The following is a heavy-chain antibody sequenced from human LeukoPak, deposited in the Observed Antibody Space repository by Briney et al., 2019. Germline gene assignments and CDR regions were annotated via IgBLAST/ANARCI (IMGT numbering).Heavy chain of an antibody. CDR2: IYTSGST. D-gene: IGHD6-13*01. V-gene: IGHV4-61*02. J-gene: IGHJ5*02. CDR1: GGSISSGSYY. CDR3: ARALAAAGTNWFDP. Sequence: SETLSLTCTVSGGSISSGSYYWSWIRQPAGKGLERIGRIYTSGSTNYNPSLKSRVTISVDTSKNQFSLKLSSVTAADTAVYYCARALAAAGTNWFDPWGQGTLVTVSS.